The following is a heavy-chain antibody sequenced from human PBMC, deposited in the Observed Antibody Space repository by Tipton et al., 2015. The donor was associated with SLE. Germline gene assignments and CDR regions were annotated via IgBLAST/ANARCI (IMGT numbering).Heavy chain of an antibody. J-gene: IGHJ6*02. D-gene: IGHD3-9*01. CDR2: IHNSGST. CDR1: GDCLSRGSYY. V-gene: IGHV4-61*09. Sequence: TLSLTCTVSGDCLSRGSYYWNWIRQPAGKGLEWIGQIHNSGSTNYNPSLKSRVTVSLDTSKNQFSLQLRFVNAADTAVYYCARGSPGRSEGHYKDYHYGIDVWGQGTTVTVSS. CDR3: ARGSPGRSEGHYKDYHYGIDV.